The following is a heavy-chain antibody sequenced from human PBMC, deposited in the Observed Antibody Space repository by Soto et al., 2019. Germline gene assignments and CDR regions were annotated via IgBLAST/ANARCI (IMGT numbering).Heavy chain of an antibody. CDR3: ARASCISTSCYAWELGFDY. CDR2: IYYSGRT. CDR1: GGSISSYY. J-gene: IGHJ4*02. V-gene: IGHV4-59*01. D-gene: IGHD2-2*01. Sequence: QVQLQESGPGLVKPSETLSLTCTVSGGSISSYYWSWIRQPPGKGLEWIGYIYYSGRTNYNPSLKSRFTISVDTSKNQFSLKLSSVTAADTAVYYCARASCISTSCYAWELGFDYWGQGTLVTVSS.